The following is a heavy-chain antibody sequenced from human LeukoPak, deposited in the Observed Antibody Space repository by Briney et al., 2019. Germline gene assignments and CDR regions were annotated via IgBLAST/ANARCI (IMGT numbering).Heavy chain of an antibody. CDR1: GFTFSSYA. Sequence: GGSLRLSCAASGFTFSSYAMSWARQAPGKGLEWVSAISCSGGSTYYADSVKGRFTISRDNSKNTLYLQMNSLRAEDTAVYYCAKEHKAMVRKGYFDYWGQGTLVTVSS. D-gene: IGHD5-18*01. V-gene: IGHV3-23*01. CDR3: AKEHKAMVRKGYFDY. CDR2: ISCSGGST. J-gene: IGHJ4*02.